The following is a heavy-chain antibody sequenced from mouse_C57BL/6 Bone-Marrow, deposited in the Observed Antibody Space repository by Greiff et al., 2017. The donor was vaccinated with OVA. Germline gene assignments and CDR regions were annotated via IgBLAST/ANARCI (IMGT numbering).Heavy chain of an antibody. CDR2: IDPSDSYT. V-gene: IGHV1-50*01. Sequence: QVQLQQSGAELVKPGASVKLSCKASGYTFTSYWMQWVKQRPGQGLEWIGEIDPSDSYTNYNQKFKGKATLTVDTSSSTAYMQLSSLTSEDSAVYYCASLIYYYGSSPAWFAYWGQGTLVTVSA. CDR1: GYTFTSYW. CDR3: ASLIYYYGSSPAWFAY. J-gene: IGHJ3*01. D-gene: IGHD1-1*01.